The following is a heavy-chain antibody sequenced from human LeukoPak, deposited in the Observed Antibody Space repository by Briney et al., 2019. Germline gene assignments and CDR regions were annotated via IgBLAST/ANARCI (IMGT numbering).Heavy chain of an antibody. CDR1: GGSFSGYY. J-gene: IGHJ5*02. CDR2: INHSGTT. Sequence: SETLSLTCTVSGGSFSGYYWSWIRQPPGKGLELIGEINHSGTTNYNPSLKSRVTISLDASKNQFSLKPSSVTAADTAVYYCARGHKHDFWSGYSGWFDPWDQGTLVTVSS. D-gene: IGHD3-3*01. V-gene: IGHV4-34*01. CDR3: ARGHKHDFWSGYSGWFDP.